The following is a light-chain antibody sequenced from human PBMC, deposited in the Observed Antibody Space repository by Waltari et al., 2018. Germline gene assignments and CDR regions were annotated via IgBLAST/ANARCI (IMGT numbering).Light chain of an antibody. J-gene: IGKJ5*01. CDR3: QQREYWPIT. Sequence: DIFLTQSPVTLSLSPGESATLSCRASQSVDKNLAWYRQKPGRAPRLLIYEASKRATGIPARFSGSGSGTDFTLTISSLEPDDFAVYYCQQREYWPITFGQGTRLDIK. V-gene: IGKV3-11*01. CDR2: EAS. CDR1: QSVDKN.